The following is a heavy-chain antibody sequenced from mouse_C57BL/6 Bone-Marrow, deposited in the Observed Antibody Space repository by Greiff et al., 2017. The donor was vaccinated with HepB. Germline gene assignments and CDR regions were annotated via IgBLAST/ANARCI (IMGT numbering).Heavy chain of an antibody. CDR3: ARDTDY. Sequence: VQLVESGAELVRPGTSVKVSCKASGYAFTNYLIEWVKQRPGQGLEWIGVINPGSGGTNYNEKFKGKATLTADKSSSTAYMQLSSLTSEDSAVYFCARDTDYWGQGTSVTVSS. J-gene: IGHJ4*01. CDR1: GYAFTNYL. V-gene: IGHV1-54*01. CDR2: INPGSGGT.